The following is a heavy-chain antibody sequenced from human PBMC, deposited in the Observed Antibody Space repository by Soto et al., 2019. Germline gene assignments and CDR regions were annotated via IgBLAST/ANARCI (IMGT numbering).Heavy chain of an antibody. CDR1: GGSFSGYY. D-gene: IGHD2-21*01. J-gene: IGHJ4*02. V-gene: IGHV4-34*01. CDR3: ASLRRLLYYFDY. Sequence: SETLSLTCAVYGGSFSGYYWSWIRQPPGKGLEWIGEINHSGSTNYNPSLKSRVTISVDTSENQFSLKLSSVTAADTAVYYCASLRRLLYYFDYWGQGTLVTVSS. CDR2: INHSGST.